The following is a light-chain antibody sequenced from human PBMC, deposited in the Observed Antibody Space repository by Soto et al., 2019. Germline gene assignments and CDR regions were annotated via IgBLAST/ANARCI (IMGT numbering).Light chain of an antibody. CDR1: QSISGW. CDR3: QQYNSYPWT. V-gene: IGKV1-5*01. J-gene: IGKJ1*01. Sequence: IQMTQSTSSLSASVGDRVTITCRASQSISGWLAWYQQKPGKAPKLLIYDVSSLESGVPSRFSGSGSGTEFTLAISSLQPDDFATYYCQQYNSYPWTFGQGTKVDI. CDR2: DVS.